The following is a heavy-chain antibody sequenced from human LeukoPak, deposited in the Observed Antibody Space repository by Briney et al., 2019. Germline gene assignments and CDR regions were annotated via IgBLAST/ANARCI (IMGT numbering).Heavy chain of an antibody. Sequence: GGSLRLSCAASGFTFSSYSMNWVRQAPGKGLEWVSSISSSSSYIYYADSVKGRFTISRDNAKNSLYLQMNSLRAEDTAVYYCAREIGTYYDFWSGYYGLGGYYYYMDVWGKGTTVTVSS. V-gene: IGHV3-21*01. CDR1: GFTFSSYS. D-gene: IGHD3-3*01. CDR2: ISSSSSYI. J-gene: IGHJ6*03. CDR3: AREIGTYYDFWSGYYGLGGYYYYMDV.